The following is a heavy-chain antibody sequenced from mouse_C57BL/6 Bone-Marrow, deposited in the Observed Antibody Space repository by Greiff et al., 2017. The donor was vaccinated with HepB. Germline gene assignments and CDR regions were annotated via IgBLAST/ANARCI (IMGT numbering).Heavy chain of an antibody. CDR3: ARPYYGSRRGFAY. Sequence: VQLQESGAELARPGASVKLSCKASGYTFTSYGISWVKQRTGQGLEWIGEIYPRSGNTYYNEKFKGKATLTADKSSSTAYMELRSLTSEDSAVYFCARPYYGSRRGFAYWGQGTLVTVSA. V-gene: IGHV1-81*01. CDR1: GYTFTSYG. J-gene: IGHJ3*01. D-gene: IGHD1-1*01. CDR2: IYPRSGNT.